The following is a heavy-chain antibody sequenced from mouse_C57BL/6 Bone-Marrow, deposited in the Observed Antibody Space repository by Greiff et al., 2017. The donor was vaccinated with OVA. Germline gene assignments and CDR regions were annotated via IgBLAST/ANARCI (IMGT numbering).Heavy chain of an antibody. CDR2: SRNKANDYTT. V-gene: IGHV7-1*01. CDR1: GFTFSDFY. D-gene: IGHD2-4*01. J-gene: IGHJ1*03. CDR3: ARDAFYYDYEWYFDV. Sequence: EVNVVESGGGLVQSGRSLRLSCATSGFTFSDFYMEWVRQAPGKGLEWIAASRNKANDYTTEYSASVKGRFIVSRDTSQSILYLQMNALRAEDTAIYYCARDAFYYDYEWYFDVWGTGTTVTVSS.